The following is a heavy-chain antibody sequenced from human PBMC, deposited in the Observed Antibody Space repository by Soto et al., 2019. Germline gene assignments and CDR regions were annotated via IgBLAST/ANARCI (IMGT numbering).Heavy chain of an antibody. Sequence: PGGSLRLSCAASGLPFNSYAMILVSQTPGKGLEWVSAISGSGGSTYYADSVKGRFTISRDNSKNTLYLQMNSLRAEDTAVYYCESGYYDSSGYLFLDYWGQGTLVTVSS. D-gene: IGHD3-22*01. V-gene: IGHV3-23*01. CDR3: ESGYYDSSGYLFLDY. CDR2: ISGSGGST. CDR1: GLPFNSYA. J-gene: IGHJ4*02.